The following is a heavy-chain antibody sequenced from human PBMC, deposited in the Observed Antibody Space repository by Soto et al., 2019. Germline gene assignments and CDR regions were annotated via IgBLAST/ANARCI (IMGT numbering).Heavy chain of an antibody. J-gene: IGHJ6*01. Sequence: PSQTLSLTCAISGASVSSNSAAWNWIRQSPSRGLEWLGRTYYRSKWYNDYAVSVESRITINPDPSKNQFSLQLNSVTPEDTAIYYWARGLNYYASESPSYGMDVWGQGTTVTVSS. CDR1: GASVSSNSAA. V-gene: IGHV6-1*01. D-gene: IGHD3-10*01. CDR2: TYYRSKWYN. CDR3: ARGLNYYASESPSYGMDV.